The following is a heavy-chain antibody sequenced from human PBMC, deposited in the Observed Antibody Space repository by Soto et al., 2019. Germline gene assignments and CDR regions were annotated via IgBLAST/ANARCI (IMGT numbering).Heavy chain of an antibody. Sequence: ASVKVSCKASGYTFTSYGISWVRQAPGQGLEWMGRISAYNGNTNYAQKLQGRVTMTTDTSTSTAYMELRSPRSDDTAVYYCARVGSRTIRFDPWGQGTLVTVSS. V-gene: IGHV1-18*01. J-gene: IGHJ5*02. D-gene: IGHD2-2*01. CDR3: ARVGSRTIRFDP. CDR2: ISAYNGNT. CDR1: GYTFTSYG.